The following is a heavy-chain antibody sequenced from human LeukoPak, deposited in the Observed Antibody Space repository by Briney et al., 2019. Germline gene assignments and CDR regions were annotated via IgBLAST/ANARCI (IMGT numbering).Heavy chain of an antibody. CDR2: IYYSGGT. CDR3: ARDKLLDY. J-gene: IGHJ4*02. V-gene: IGHV4-39*07. D-gene: IGHD1-26*01. CDR1: GGSISSSSYY. Sequence: SETLSLTCTVSGGSISSSSYYWGWIRQPPGKGLEWIGSIYYSGGTYYNPSLKSRVTISVDTSKNQFSLKLSSVTAADTAVYYCARDKLLDYWGQGTLVTVSS.